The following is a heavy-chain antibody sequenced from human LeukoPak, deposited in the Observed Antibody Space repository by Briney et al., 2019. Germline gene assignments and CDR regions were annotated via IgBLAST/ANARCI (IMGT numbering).Heavy chain of an antibody. Sequence: SETLSLTCAVYGVSFSGYYWSWIRQPPGKGLEWIGEINHSGSTNYNPSLKSRVTISVDTSKNQFSLKLSSVTAADTAVYYCARAGDDCSSTSCYTQQNNWFDPWGQGTLVTVSS. D-gene: IGHD2-2*02. V-gene: IGHV4-34*01. CDR3: ARAGDDCSSTSCYTQQNNWFDP. J-gene: IGHJ5*02. CDR1: GVSFSGYY. CDR2: INHSGST.